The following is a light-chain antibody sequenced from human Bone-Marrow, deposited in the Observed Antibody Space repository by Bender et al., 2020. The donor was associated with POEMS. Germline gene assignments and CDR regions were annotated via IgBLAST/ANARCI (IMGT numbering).Light chain of an antibody. V-gene: IGLV2-23*02. CDR1: SNDVGNYNL. Sequence: QSALTQPASVSGSPGQSITISCIGTSNDVGNYNLVSWYQQHPGKAPKVLIYEVTKRPSGVSNRFSGSKSDNTASLTISGLQAEEEADYFCCSYAGNNAVIFGVGTKLTVL. J-gene: IGLJ2*01. CDR2: EVT. CDR3: CSYAGNNAVI.